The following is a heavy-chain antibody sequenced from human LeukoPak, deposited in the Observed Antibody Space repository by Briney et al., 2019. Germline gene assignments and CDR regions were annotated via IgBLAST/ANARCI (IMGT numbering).Heavy chain of an antibody. D-gene: IGHD5-12*01. Sequence: PSETLSLTCAVSGDSISNSGYSWSWIRQPPGKGLQWIGYIYYSGGTYYNSSLKSRVTISVDTSKNQFSLKLSSLTAADTAVYYCASHSGGYAYWGQGTLVTVSS. CDR3: ASHSGGYAY. CDR1: GDSISNSGYS. CDR2: IYYSGGT. J-gene: IGHJ4*02. V-gene: IGHV4-30-4*07.